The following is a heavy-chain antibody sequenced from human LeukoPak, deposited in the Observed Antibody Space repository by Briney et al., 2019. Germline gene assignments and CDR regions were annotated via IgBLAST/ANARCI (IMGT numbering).Heavy chain of an antibody. Sequence: GSLRLSCAASGFTFSTYTMHWVRQAPGKGLEWVALIRHDGGDKFYADSVKGRFTVSRDNSKNTLYLQMSSLRAEDTAVYFCAREENWNYALTWGRGTLVTVSS. D-gene: IGHD1-7*01. CDR2: IRHDGGDK. J-gene: IGHJ4*02. V-gene: IGHV3-33*01. CDR3: AREENWNYALT. CDR1: GFTFSTYT.